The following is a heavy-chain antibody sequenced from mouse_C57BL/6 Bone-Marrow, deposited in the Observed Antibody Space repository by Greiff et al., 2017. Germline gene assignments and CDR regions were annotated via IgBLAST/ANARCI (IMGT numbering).Heavy chain of an antibody. V-gene: IGHV1-15*01. J-gene: IGHJ2*01. Sequence: VQLQQSGAELVRPGASVTLSCKASGYTFTDYEMHWVKQTPVHGLEWIGAIDPETGGTAYNQKFKGKAILTADKSSSTAYMALRSLTSEDSAVYYCTRRGSSYNYWGQGTTLTVSS. CDR3: TRRGSSYNY. D-gene: IGHD1-1*01. CDR1: GYTFTDYE. CDR2: IDPETGGT.